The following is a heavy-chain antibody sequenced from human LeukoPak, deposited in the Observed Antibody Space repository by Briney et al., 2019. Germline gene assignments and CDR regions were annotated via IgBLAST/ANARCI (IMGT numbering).Heavy chain of an antibody. CDR3: ARDLGATIFDFDY. CDR2: IKKDGSEK. V-gene: IGHV3-7*01. Sequence: GGSLRLSCAASGFTFSSYWMSWVRQAPGKGLEWVANIKKDGSEKYYVDSVKGRFTISRDNAKNSLYLQMNSLRVEDTAVYYCARDLGATIFDFDYWGQGTLVTVSS. CDR1: GFTFSSYW. J-gene: IGHJ4*02. D-gene: IGHD1-26*01.